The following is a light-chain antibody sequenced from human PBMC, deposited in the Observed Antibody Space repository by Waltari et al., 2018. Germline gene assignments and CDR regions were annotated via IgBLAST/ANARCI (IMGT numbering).Light chain of an antibody. CDR2: EGT. CDR1: SSDFVNSNP. V-gene: IGLV2-23*01. Sequence: QSGLTQPASVSGSPGQSVTIPCTRGSSDFVNSNPVSWYQQHPGKAPKLLIYEGTKRPSGISTRVSASPSGNMASLTISGLQAEDEADYYCCSKGGTTSRYVFGSGTKVIVL. CDR3: CSKGGTTSRYV. J-gene: IGLJ1*01.